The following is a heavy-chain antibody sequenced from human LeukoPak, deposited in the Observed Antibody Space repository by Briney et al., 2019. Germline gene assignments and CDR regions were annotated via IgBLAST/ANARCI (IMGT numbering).Heavy chain of an antibody. CDR2: IHHSGST. J-gene: IGHJ4*02. V-gene: IGHV4-34*01. Sequence: PSETLSLTCAVYGGSFNEYYWTWIRHSPGKWLEWIGEIHHSGSTNYNPSLQSRVTISVDTSKNQFSLKLSSVTAADTAVYYCASAGTVAGYSSPFINPFDYWGQGTLVTVSS. CDR1: GGSFNEYY. D-gene: IGHD6-19*01. CDR3: ASAGTVAGYSSPFINPFDY.